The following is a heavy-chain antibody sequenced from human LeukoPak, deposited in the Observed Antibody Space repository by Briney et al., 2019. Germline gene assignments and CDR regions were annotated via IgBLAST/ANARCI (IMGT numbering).Heavy chain of an antibody. CDR1: GFTFSSYG. Sequence: PGGSLRLSCAASGFTFSSYGMHWVRQAPGKGLEWVAVISYDGSNKYYADSVKGRFTISRDNSKNTLYLQMNSLRAEDTAVYYCAKDLRRYDSTEFDPWGQGTLVTVSS. V-gene: IGHV3-30*18. CDR2: ISYDGSNK. D-gene: IGHD3-3*01. J-gene: IGHJ5*02. CDR3: AKDLRRYDSTEFDP.